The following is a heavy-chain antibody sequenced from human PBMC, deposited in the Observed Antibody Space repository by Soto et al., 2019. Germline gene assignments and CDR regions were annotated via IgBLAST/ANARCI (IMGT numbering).Heavy chain of an antibody. CDR2: IYYSGST. D-gene: IGHD3-22*01. CDR3: ARHPKTYYYDSSGYPSAFDI. V-gene: IGHV4-39*01. Sequence: TSETLSLTCTVSGGPISSSSYYWGWIRQPPGKGLEWIGSIYYSGSTYYNPSLKSRVTISVDTSKNQFSLKLSSVTAADTAVYYCARHPKTYYYDSSGYPSAFDIWGQGTMVTVSS. J-gene: IGHJ3*02. CDR1: GGPISSSSYY.